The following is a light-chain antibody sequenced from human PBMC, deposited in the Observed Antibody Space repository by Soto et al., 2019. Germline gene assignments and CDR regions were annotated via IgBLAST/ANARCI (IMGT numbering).Light chain of an antibody. CDR3: SSYTSSSIV. CDR1: CSDVGGYNY. CDR2: DVS. V-gene: IGLV2-14*01. J-gene: IGLJ1*01. Sequence: QSVLTQPASVSGSPGQSITISCTGTCSDVGGYNYVSWYQQHPGKAPKLMIYDVSNRPSGVSNRFSGSKSGNTASLTISGLQAEDAADYYCSSYTSSSIVFGTGTKVTAL.